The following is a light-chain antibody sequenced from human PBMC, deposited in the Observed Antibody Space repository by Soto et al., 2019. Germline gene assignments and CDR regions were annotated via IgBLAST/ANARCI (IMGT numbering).Light chain of an antibody. CDR2: EVS. Sequence: QSVLTQPASVSGSTGQSITISCNGTSSDVGSYNLVSWYQQHPGKAPKLMIYEVSKRPSGVSNRFSGSKSGNTASLTISGLQAEDEADYYCCSYAGSSTPYVFGTGTKVTVL. CDR3: CSYAGSSTPYV. J-gene: IGLJ1*01. V-gene: IGLV2-23*02. CDR1: SSDVGSYNL.